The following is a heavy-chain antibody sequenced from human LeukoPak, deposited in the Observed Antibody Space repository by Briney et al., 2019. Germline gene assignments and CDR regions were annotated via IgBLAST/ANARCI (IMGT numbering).Heavy chain of an antibody. D-gene: IGHD6-13*01. CDR2: ISAYNGNT. CDR1: GYTFTSYG. CDR3: ATYSAAGRTYYFDY. J-gene: IGHJ4*02. V-gene: IGHV1-18*01. Sequence: ASVKVSCKASGYTFTSYGISWVRQAPGQGLEWMGWISAYNGNTNYAQKLQGRVTMTRDMSTSTVYMELRSLRSDDTAVYYCATYSAAGRTYYFDYWGQGALVTVSS.